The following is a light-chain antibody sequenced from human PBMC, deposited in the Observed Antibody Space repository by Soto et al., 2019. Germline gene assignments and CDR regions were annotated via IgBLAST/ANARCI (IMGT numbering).Light chain of an antibody. V-gene: IGLV2-8*01. CDR3: SSYAGGNNLGV. CDR2: EVS. CDR1: SNDVGGYNY. J-gene: IGLJ2*01. Sequence: QSALTQPPSASGSPGQSVTISCTGTSNDVGGYNYVSWYQQHPGKAPKLMIYEVSKRPSGVPDRFSGSKSGNTASLTVSGLQAEDEADYYCSSYAGGNNLGVFGGGTKVTVL.